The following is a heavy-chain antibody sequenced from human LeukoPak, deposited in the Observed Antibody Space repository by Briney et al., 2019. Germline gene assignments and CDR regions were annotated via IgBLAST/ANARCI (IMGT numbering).Heavy chain of an antibody. J-gene: IGHJ4*02. Sequence: GASVKVSCKASGYTFTGYYMHWVRQAPGQGLEWMGWINPNSGGTNYAQKFQDRVTMTRDTSISTAYMELSRLRSDDTAVYYCARAIAGAGSKGYFDYWGQGTLVTVSS. CDR1: GYTFTGYY. CDR3: ARAIAGAGSKGYFDY. D-gene: IGHD6-13*01. V-gene: IGHV1-2*02. CDR2: INPNSGGT.